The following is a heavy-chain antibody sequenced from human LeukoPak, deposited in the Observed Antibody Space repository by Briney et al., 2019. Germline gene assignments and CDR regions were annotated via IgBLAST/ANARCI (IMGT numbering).Heavy chain of an antibody. D-gene: IGHD3-16*01. CDR2: INAGNGNT. CDR3: ARIGGGLRPFDY. CDR1: GYTFTSYA. J-gene: IGHJ4*02. V-gene: IGHV1-3*01. Sequence: ASVEVSCKASGYTFTSYAMHWVRQAPGQRLEWMGWINAGNGNTKYSQKFQGRVTITRDTSASTAYMELSSLRSDDTAVYYCARIGGGLRPFDYWGQGTLVTVSS.